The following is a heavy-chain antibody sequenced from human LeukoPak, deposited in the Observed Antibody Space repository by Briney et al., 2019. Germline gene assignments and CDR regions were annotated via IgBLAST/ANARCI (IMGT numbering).Heavy chain of an antibody. CDR3: ARGAKSYFDY. Sequence: PGGSLRLSCGVSGFTLRNSWMHWVRQVPGKGLVWVSRINSDGTSTTYADSVKGRFTISRDNAKSTLYLQMNSLRAEDTALYYCARGAKSYFDYWGQGTLVTVSS. CDR1: GFTLRNSW. V-gene: IGHV3-74*01. CDR2: INSDGTST. J-gene: IGHJ4*02.